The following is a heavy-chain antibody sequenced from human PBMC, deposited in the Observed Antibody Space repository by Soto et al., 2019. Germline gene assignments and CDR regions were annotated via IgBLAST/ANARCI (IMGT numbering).Heavy chain of an antibody. CDR1: GYTFTSYA. CDR2: INAGNGNT. Sequence: ASVKVSCKASGYTFTSYAMHWVRQAPGQRLERMGWINAGNGNTKYSQKFQGRVTITRDTSASTAYMELSSLRSEDTAVYYCASGMVRGAPGYAFDIWGQGTMVTVSS. D-gene: IGHD3-10*01. J-gene: IGHJ3*02. CDR3: ASGMVRGAPGYAFDI. V-gene: IGHV1-3*01.